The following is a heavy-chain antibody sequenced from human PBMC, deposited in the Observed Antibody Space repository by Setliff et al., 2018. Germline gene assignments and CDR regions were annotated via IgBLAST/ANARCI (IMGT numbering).Heavy chain of an antibody. CDR1: GFTFSGDW. V-gene: IGHV3-74*01. J-gene: IGHJ4*02. D-gene: IGHD3-9*01. CDR2: ISSDGSST. Sequence: GGSLRLSCAASGFTFSGDWMHWVRQAPGKGLVWVSRISSDGSSTNYADSVKGRFTISRDNAKKSLYLQMNSLRAEDTAVYYCACPDILTGLSDYWGQGTLVTVSS. CDR3: ACPDILTGLSDY.